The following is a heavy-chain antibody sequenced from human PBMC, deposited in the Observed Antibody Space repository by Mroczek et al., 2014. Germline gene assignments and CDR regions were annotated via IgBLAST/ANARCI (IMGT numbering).Heavy chain of an antibody. CDR3: ARIITGTIGWFDP. D-gene: IGHD1-7*01. V-gene: IGHV4-34*01. CDR1: GGSFSGYY. Sequence: QVQLQQWGAGLLKPSETLSLTCAVYGGSFSGYYWSWIRQPPGKGLEWIGEINHSGSTNYNPSLKSRVTISVDTSKNQFSLKLSSVTAADTAVYYCARIITGTIGWFDPGAREPWSPSPQ. CDR2: INHSGST. J-gene: IGHJ5*02.